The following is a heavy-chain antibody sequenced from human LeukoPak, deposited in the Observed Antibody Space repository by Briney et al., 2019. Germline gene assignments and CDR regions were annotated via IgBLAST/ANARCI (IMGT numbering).Heavy chain of an antibody. Sequence: GASVKVSCKASGYTFTSYYMHWVRQAPGQGLEWMGIINPSGGSTSYAQKFQGRVTMTRDTSTSTVYMELSSLRSEDTAVYYCARVREVRAPAGSYYFDYWGQGTLVTVSS. V-gene: IGHV1-46*01. D-gene: IGHD3-10*01. J-gene: IGHJ4*02. CDR1: GYTFTSYY. CDR3: ARVREVRAPAGSYYFDY. CDR2: INPSGGST.